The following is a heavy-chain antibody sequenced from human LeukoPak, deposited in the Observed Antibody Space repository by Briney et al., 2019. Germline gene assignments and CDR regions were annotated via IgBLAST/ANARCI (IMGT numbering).Heavy chain of an antibody. CDR3: ARELAMAGFDY. V-gene: IGHV3-7*04. CDR1: GFTFNSYW. Sequence: GGSLRLSCAASGFTFNSYWMSWVRQAPGKGLEWVANIKQDGSEKYYVDSVKGRFTISRDNTKNSLYLQMNSLRAEDTAVYYCARELAMAGFDYWGQGTLVTVSS. J-gene: IGHJ4*02. D-gene: IGHD6-19*01. CDR2: IKQDGSEK.